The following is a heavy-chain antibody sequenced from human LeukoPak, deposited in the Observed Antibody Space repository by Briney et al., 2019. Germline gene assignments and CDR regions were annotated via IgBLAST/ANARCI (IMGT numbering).Heavy chain of an antibody. Sequence: PSETLSLTCTVSGGSISSGGYSWSWIRQHPGKGLEWIGYIYYSGCTYYNPSLKSRVTISVDTSKNQFSLKLSSVTAADTAVYYCARYCSGGSCYGVNWFDPWGQGTLVTVSS. CDR3: ARYCSGGSCYGVNWFDP. D-gene: IGHD2-15*01. CDR1: GGSISSGGYS. J-gene: IGHJ5*02. V-gene: IGHV4-31*03. CDR2: IYYSGCT.